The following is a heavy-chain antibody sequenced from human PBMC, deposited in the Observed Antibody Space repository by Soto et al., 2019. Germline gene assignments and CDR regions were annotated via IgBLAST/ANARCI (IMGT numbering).Heavy chain of an antibody. V-gene: IGHV6-1*01. Sequence: QATLQQSGPGLVKPSQTLSLTCAIFGDSLSSNSAIWNWFRQSPSRGLEWLGRTYYTSKWYNDYAVSVKSRISITPDTSKNQVSLQLNSVTPEDTAVYYCARVYSSGWSFYYGTDVWGQGTTVTVSS. CDR1: GDSLSSNSAI. CDR2: TYYTSKWYN. CDR3: ARVYSSGWSFYYGTDV. J-gene: IGHJ6*02. D-gene: IGHD6-19*01.